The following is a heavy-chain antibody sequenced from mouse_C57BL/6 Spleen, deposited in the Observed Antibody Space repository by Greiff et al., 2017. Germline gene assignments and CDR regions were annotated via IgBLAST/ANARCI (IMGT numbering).Heavy chain of an antibody. CDR1: GYTFTSYW. J-gene: IGHJ1*03. CDR2: IYPGSGST. D-gene: IGHD2-12*01. V-gene: IGHV1-55*01. Sequence: VQLQQPGAELVKPGASVKMSCKASGYTFTSYWITWVKQRPGQGLEWIGDIYPGSGSTNYNEKFKSKATLTVDTSSSTAYMQLSSLTSEDSAVYYCARERAYYMNCDVWGTGTTVTVSS. CDR3: ARERAYYMNCDV.